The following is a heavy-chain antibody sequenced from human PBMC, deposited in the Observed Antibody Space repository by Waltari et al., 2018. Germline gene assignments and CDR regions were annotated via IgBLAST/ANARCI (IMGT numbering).Heavy chain of an antibody. CDR2: INAGTANT. CDR1: GYTFTDYT. D-gene: IGHD1-1*01. J-gene: IGHJ4*02. CDR3: ARDRDSGLFDQ. Sequence: QVHLVQSGAEVKKPGASVKVSCKASGYTFTDYTIHWVRQAPGQTLELMGWINAGTANTKYSQQFQGRVTISSDTSATTAYMELSSLTSEDTTVYYCARDRDSGLFDQWGQGTLVTVSS. V-gene: IGHV1-3*01.